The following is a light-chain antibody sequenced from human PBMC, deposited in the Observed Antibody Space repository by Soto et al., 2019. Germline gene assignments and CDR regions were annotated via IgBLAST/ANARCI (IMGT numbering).Light chain of an antibody. CDR3: QQSYSTPYT. CDR2: AAS. CDR1: QSINSY. Sequence: DIQMTQSPSSLSASVGDRVTITCRAGQSINSYLNWYQHKSGKAPKVLIYAASSLQSGVPSRFSGSGPGTDFTLTISSLQPEDFATYYCQQSYSTPYTFGQGTKVDIK. J-gene: IGKJ2*01. V-gene: IGKV1-39*01.